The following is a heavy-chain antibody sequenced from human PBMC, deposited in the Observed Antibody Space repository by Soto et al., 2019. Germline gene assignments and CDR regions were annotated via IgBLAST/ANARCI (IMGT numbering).Heavy chain of an antibody. CDR3: ARVAGAYCTNGECYADC. CDR2: IIPILGIA. Sequence: QVQLVPSGAEVKKPGSSVKVSCKASGGTFSSYTISWVRQAPGQGLEWMGRIIPILGIANYAQKFQGRVTITADKSTRTADLELSSLCSEDTAVYYCARVAGAYCTNGECYADCWGQGTLVTVSS. D-gene: IGHD2-8*01. CDR1: GGTFSSYT. J-gene: IGHJ4*02. V-gene: IGHV1-69*02.